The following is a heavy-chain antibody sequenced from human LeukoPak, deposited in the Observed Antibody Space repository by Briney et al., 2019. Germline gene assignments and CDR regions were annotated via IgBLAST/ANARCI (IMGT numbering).Heavy chain of an antibody. CDR1: GFTFSSYA. V-gene: IGHV3-23*01. Sequence: PGGSLRLSCAASGFTFSSYAMTWVRQAPGEGLEWVAAIGGSGVTTYYADSMKGRFTISRDNSKKTLYLQMNSLSADDPAVYYCAKFPCRGGSCYSRGVYFDYFDYWGQGTLVTVSS. CDR2: IGGSGVTT. CDR3: AKFPCRGGSCYSRGVYFDYFDY. D-gene: IGHD2-15*01. J-gene: IGHJ4*02.